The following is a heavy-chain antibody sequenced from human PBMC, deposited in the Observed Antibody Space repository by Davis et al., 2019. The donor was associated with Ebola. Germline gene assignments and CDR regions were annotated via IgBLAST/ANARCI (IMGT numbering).Heavy chain of an antibody. Sequence: ASVKVSCKASGYTFTTYVMHWVRQAPGQRLEWMGWINAGNGNTKYSQKFQGRVTITRDTSASTAYMELSSLRSEDTAVYYCARGSDGSGYYPTDYWGQGTLVTVSS. V-gene: IGHV1-3*01. D-gene: IGHD3-22*01. CDR3: ARGSDGSGYYPTDY. CDR1: GYTFTTYV. J-gene: IGHJ4*02. CDR2: INAGNGNT.